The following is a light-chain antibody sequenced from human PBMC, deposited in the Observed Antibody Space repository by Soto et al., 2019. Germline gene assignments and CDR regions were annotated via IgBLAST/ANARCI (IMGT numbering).Light chain of an antibody. CDR2: DGS. CDR1: ENVDIY. V-gene: IGKV3-11*01. Sequence: ETVLTQSPATLSLSPGEGATLSCRTSENVDIYLAWYQQKPGQAPRLLIYDGSNRATGIPARFSGSGSGTDFTLTISRLEPEDSAVYFCQQRRNWPPLTFGGGTRVEIK. J-gene: IGKJ4*01. CDR3: QQRRNWPPLT.